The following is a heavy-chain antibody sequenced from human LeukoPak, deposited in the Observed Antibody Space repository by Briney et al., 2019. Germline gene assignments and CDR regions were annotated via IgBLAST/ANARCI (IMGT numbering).Heavy chain of an antibody. Sequence: SETLSLTCAVYDGSFSGYYWSWIRQPPGKGLEWIGEINHSGSTNYSPSLKSRVTISVDTSKNQFSLKLSSVTAADTAVYYCARPSYGSGSYSRVKYFQHWGQGTLVTVSS. D-gene: IGHD3-10*01. CDR3: ARPSYGSGSYSRVKYFQH. CDR2: INHSGST. V-gene: IGHV4-34*01. J-gene: IGHJ1*01. CDR1: DGSFSGYY.